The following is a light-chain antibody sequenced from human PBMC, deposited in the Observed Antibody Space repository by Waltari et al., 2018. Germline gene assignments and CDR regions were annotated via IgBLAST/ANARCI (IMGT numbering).Light chain of an antibody. CDR1: IGDIGASNY. CDR2: DVS. V-gene: IGLV2-11*01. Sequence: QSALTQPRSVSGSPGQAVTISCTGTIGDIGASNYISWYQHHPGKAPKLVIFDVSKRPSGVPDRFSGSKSGNTASLTISGLQTDDEADYYCCSYVGSDYVFGIGTKVTVL. CDR3: CSYVGSDYV. J-gene: IGLJ1*01.